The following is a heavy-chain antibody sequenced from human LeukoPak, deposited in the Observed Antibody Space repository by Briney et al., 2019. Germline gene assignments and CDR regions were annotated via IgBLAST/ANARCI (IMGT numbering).Heavy chain of an antibody. Sequence: PSETLSLTCAVYGGSFSGYYWSWIRQPPGKGLEWIGEINHSGSTNYNPSLKSRVTISVDTSKNQFSLKLSSVTAADTAVYYCARGLGIAARPTPPVSYYFDYWGQGTLVTVSS. CDR1: GGSFSGYY. D-gene: IGHD6-6*01. CDR3: ARGLGIAARPTPPVSYYFDY. CDR2: INHSGST. V-gene: IGHV4-34*01. J-gene: IGHJ4*02.